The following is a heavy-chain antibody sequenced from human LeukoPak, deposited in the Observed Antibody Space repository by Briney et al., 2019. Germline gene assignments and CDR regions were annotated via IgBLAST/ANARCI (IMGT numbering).Heavy chain of an antibody. CDR2: ISYDGSNI. Sequence: GRSLRLSCEASGFTFSNYVMYWVRQAPGKGLEWVAVISYDGSNIYYADSVKGRFTISRDNSKDTLYLQMNSLRAEDTAVYHCASDKGSGYARTHAFDIWGQGTMVTVSS. V-gene: IGHV3-30-3*01. J-gene: IGHJ3*02. D-gene: IGHD5-12*01. CDR3: ASDKGSGYARTHAFDI. CDR1: GFTFSNYV.